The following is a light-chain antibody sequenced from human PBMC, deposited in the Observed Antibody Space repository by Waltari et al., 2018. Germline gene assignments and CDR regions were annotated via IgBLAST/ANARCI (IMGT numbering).Light chain of an antibody. CDR2: GAS. Sequence: EIVLTQSPGTLSLSPGETATLSCRASQSVKSDYLTWYQQKPGQAPRLLVYGASSRATGIPDRFSGSGSGTDFTLTIRRLEPEDFAVFYCLQWGASQWTFGQGTRVEVK. CDR3: LQWGASQWT. CDR1: QSVKSDY. V-gene: IGKV3-20*01. J-gene: IGKJ1*01.